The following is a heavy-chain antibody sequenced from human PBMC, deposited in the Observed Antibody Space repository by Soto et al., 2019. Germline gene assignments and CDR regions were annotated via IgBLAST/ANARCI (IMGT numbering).Heavy chain of an antibody. V-gene: IGHV3-23*01. CDR2: IGGTDGDSDGVP. Sequence: VQLLESGGDLVQPGGSLRLSCVASGFILNNYAMSWVRQAPGKGLEWVSTIGGTDGDSDGVPWYEDSVKGRFTISRDSSADPLFPQMDNLRAEDSALYYCVKRGRNWGAFDFWGQGTTVVVSS. D-gene: IGHD7-27*01. CDR1: GFILNNYA. J-gene: IGHJ3*01. CDR3: VKRGRNWGAFDF.